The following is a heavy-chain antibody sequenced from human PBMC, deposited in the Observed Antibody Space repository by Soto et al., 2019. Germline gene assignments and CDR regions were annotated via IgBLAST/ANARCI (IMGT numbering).Heavy chain of an antibody. CDR1: GYTFTGYY. CDR3: AREGGVVATIESNRRENYGMDV. J-gene: IGHJ6*02. D-gene: IGHD5-12*01. Sequence: ASVKVSCKASGYTFTGYYMHWARQAPGQGLEWMGWINPNSGGTNYAQKFQGWVTMTRDTSISTAYMELSRLRSDDTAVYYCAREGGVVATIESNRRENYGMDVWGQGTTVTVSS. V-gene: IGHV1-2*04. CDR2: INPNSGGT.